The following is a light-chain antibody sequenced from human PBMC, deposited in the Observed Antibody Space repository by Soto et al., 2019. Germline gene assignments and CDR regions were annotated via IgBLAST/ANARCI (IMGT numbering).Light chain of an antibody. J-gene: IGKJ1*01. V-gene: IGKV3-20*01. CDR2: GAS. Sequence: ILWTQSPGTLSVSPGERATLSCRASQSVSNNYLAWYQQKPGQAPRLRIYGASNRATGIPDRFSGSGSGTDFTLTISRMEPADFAVYYCQQYGSSGTFGQGTKVDIK. CDR1: QSVSNNY. CDR3: QQYGSSGT.